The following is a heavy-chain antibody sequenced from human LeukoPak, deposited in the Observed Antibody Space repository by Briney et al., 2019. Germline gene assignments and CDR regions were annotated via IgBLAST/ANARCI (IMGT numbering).Heavy chain of an antibody. Sequence: GGSLRLSCAASGFTVSSNYMSWVRQAPGKGLEWVSYISSSSSTIYYADSVKGRFTISRDNAKNSLYLQMNSLRAEDTAVYYCARAITMVRGVMAYYYYYMDVWGKGTTVTVSS. CDR3: ARAITMVRGVMAYYYYYMDV. D-gene: IGHD3-10*01. CDR2: ISSSSSTI. V-gene: IGHV3-11*04. CDR1: GFTVSSNY. J-gene: IGHJ6*03.